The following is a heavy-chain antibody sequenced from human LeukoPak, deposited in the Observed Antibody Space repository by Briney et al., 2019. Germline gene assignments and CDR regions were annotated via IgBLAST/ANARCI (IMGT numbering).Heavy chain of an antibody. J-gene: IGHJ4*02. CDR1: GGCISSYY. D-gene: IGHD4-23*01. CDR2: ISFSGST. CDR3: ASLTTVVRIDY. V-gene: IGHV4-59*08. Sequence: SETLSLTCTVSGGCISSYYWSWLRQPPGKGLEWIAYISFSGSTNYNPSLKSRVTISVDPSKNQFSLKLSSVTAADTAVYYCASLTTVVRIDYWGQGTLVTVSS.